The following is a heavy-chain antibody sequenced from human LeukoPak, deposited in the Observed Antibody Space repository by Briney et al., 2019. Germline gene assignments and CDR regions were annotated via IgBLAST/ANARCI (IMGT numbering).Heavy chain of an antibody. V-gene: IGHV4-59*12. D-gene: IGHD6-19*01. J-gene: IGHJ4*02. CDR2: IFYSGST. CDR1: GGSLINYY. Sequence: SETLSLTCTVSGGSLINYYWSWIRQPPGKGLECIGYIFYSGSTNYNPSLKSRVTISVDTSKNQFSLKLSSVTAADTAVYYCARSMPYRIAVPGGYFDYWGQGPLVTVSS. CDR3: ARSMPYRIAVPGGYFDY.